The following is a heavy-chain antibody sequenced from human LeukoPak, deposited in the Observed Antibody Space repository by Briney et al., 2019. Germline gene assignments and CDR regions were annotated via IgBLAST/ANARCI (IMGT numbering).Heavy chain of an antibody. CDR2: INPNSGGT. CDR1: GYTFTGYY. V-gene: IGHV1-2*02. J-gene: IGHJ6*03. CDR3: ARSDCSSTSCNYYYMDV. D-gene: IGHD2-2*01. Sequence: ASVKVSCKASGYTFTGYYMHWVRQAPGQGLEWMGWINPNSGGTNYAQKFQGRVTMTRDTSISTAYMELSRLRSDDTAVYYCARSDCSSTSCNYYYMDVWGKGTTVTISS.